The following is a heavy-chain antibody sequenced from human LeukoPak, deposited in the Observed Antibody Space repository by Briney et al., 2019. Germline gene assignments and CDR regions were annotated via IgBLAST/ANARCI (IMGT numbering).Heavy chain of an antibody. Sequence: GGSLRLSCAASGFTFSSYSMNWVRQAPGKGLEWVSSISSSSSYIYYADSVKGRFTISRDNAKNSLYLQMNSLRAEDTAVYYCARDQSNYDFWSGYYNWYYYYGMDVWGQGTTVTVSS. J-gene: IGHJ6*02. V-gene: IGHV3-21*01. D-gene: IGHD3-3*01. CDR2: ISSSSSYI. CDR3: ARDQSNYDFWSGYYNWYYYYGMDV. CDR1: GFTFSSYS.